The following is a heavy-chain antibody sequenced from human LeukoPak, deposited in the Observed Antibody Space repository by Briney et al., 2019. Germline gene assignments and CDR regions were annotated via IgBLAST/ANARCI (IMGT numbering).Heavy chain of an antibody. CDR3: ASHKAYRAFDV. V-gene: IGHV3-66*02. D-gene: IGHD3-16*01. Sequence: GGYLRLSCAASDFTVSSNYMSWVRQAPGKGLEWVSTIYSGGSTYYADSVKGRFTISRDNSKNTLYVQMNSLRAGDTAVYYCASHKAYRAFDVWGQGTMVIVSS. CDR1: DFTVSSNY. CDR2: IYSGGST. J-gene: IGHJ3*01.